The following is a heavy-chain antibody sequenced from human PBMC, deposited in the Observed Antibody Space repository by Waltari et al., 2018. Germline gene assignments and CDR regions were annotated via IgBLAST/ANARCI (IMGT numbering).Heavy chain of an antibody. J-gene: IGHJ5*02. Sequence: QVQRVQSGAEVKKPGASVKVSCKASGYTFTSYDSTGGRQATGQELEWMGWMNPNSGNTGYAQKFQGRVTMTRNTSISTAYMELSSLRSEDTALYYCARGMMIPIQNQMVYRFMGWFDPWGQGTLVTVSS. V-gene: IGHV1-8*01. CDR3: ARGMMIPIQNQMVYRFMGWFDP. CDR2: MNPNSGNT. CDR1: GYTFTSYD. D-gene: IGHD2-8*01.